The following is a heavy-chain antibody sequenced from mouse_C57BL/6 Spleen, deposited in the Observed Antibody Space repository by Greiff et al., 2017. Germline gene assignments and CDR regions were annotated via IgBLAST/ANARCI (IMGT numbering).Heavy chain of an antibody. V-gene: IGHV1-81*01. CDR1: GYTFPSYG. D-gene: IGHD1-1*01. CDR2: IYPRSGKT. J-gene: IGHJ2*01. Sequence: VQLQQSGAVLARPGASVKLSCKASGYTFPSYGISWVKLGTGQGLEWIGEIYPRSGKTYYNEKFKGKATLTADKSSRTAYMELRSQTSEDSAVYFCAIEGLLRGYWGQGTTLTVSS. CDR3: AIEGLLRGY.